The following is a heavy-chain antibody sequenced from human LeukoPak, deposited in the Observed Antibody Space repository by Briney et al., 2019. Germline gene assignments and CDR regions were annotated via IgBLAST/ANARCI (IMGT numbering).Heavy chain of an antibody. V-gene: IGHV3-53*01. CDR3: AREGRGKEMEDSYYGMDV. J-gene: IGHJ6*02. CDR2: IYSGGST. CDR1: GFTVSSNY. Sequence: GGSLRLSCAASGFTVSSNYMSWVRQAPGKGLEWVSVIYSGGSTYYADSVKGRFTISRDNSKNTLYLQMNSLRAEDTAVYYCAREGRGKEMEDSYYGMDVWGQGTTVPVS. D-gene: IGHD5-24*01.